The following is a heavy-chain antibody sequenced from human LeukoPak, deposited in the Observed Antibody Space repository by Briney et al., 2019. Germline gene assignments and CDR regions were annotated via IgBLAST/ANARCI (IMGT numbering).Heavy chain of an antibody. J-gene: IGHJ3*02. Sequence: GGSLRLSCAASGXPFSRYWMSWVRQAAAKGQEWVANIKEDGSEKYYVDSVKGRFTISRDNAKNSLYLQMNSLRAEDTAIYYCAREGGYSGYAPGSDAFDIWSQGTKVTVSS. CDR1: GXPFSRYW. CDR2: IKEDGSEK. V-gene: IGHV3-7*04. D-gene: IGHD5-12*01. CDR3: AREGGYSGYAPGSDAFDI.